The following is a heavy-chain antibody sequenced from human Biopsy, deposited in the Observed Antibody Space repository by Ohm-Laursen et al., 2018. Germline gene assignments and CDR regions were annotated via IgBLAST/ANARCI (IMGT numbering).Heavy chain of an antibody. CDR2: VHHDGRA. CDR1: GGTYSGYY. Sequence: SDTLSLTWPVYGGTYSGYYWSWIRQPPGKGLEWIGEVHHDGRANYNPSLKSRVTISGDMSKKQFSLKLSGVTAADTAVYYCARFIVPSLHCSNGVCPIRWFDPWGQGTLVSVSS. V-gene: IGHV4-34*01. D-gene: IGHD2-2*01. CDR3: ARFIVPSLHCSNGVCPIRWFDP. J-gene: IGHJ5*02.